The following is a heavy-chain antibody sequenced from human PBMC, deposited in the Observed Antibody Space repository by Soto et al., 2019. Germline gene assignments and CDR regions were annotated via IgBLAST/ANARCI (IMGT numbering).Heavy chain of an antibody. CDR2: IIPIFGTA. Sequence: QVQLVQSGAEVKKPGSSVKVSCKASGGTFSSYAISWVRQAPGQGLEWMGGIIPIFGTANYAQKFQGRVTITADESTSTAYMELSSLRSEDTAVYYCAIVFSTAMAQYYYYGMDVWGQGPTVTVSS. CDR3: AIVFSTAMAQYYYYGMDV. CDR1: GGTFSSYA. D-gene: IGHD5-18*01. J-gene: IGHJ6*02. V-gene: IGHV1-69*01.